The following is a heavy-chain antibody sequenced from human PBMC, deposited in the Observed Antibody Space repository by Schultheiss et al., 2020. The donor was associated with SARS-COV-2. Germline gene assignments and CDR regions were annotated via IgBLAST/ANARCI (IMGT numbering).Heavy chain of an antibody. J-gene: IGHJ6*02. CDR2: ISGSGSTI. CDR1: GFTFGSYA. D-gene: IGHD2-2*01. Sequence: AGSLRLSCAASGFTFGSYAMSWVRQAPGKGLEWVSYISGSGSTIYYADSVKGRFTISRDNAKNSLYLQMNSLRAEDTAVYYCARIVVPTAMDFYYYGMDVWGQGTTVTVSS. CDR3: ARIVVPTAMDFYYYGMDV. V-gene: IGHV3-48*03.